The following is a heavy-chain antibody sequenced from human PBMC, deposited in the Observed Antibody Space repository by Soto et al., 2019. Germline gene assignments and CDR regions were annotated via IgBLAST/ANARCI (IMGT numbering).Heavy chain of an antibody. CDR3: ARVRATTSDAFDI. CDR2: INAGNGNT. J-gene: IGHJ3*02. CDR1: GYTFTSYA. D-gene: IGHD1-26*01. V-gene: IGHV1-3*01. Sequence: QVQLVQSGAEVKKPGASVKVSCTASGYTFTSYAMHWVRQAPGQRLEWMGWINAGNGNTKYSQKFQGRVTITRDTSASTAYMELSSLRSEDTAVYYCARVRATTSDAFDIWGQGTMVTVSS.